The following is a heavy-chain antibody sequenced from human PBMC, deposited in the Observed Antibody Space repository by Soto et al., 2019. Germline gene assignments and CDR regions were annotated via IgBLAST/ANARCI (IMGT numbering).Heavy chain of an antibody. V-gene: IGHV3-48*01. J-gene: IGHJ4*02. Sequence: EVQLVESGGGLVQPGGSLRLSCAASGFTFSSYSMNWVRQAPGKGLVWDSYISSSSSIRNYASSVKGRFTISRDNAKNSRYLQMNSRRAEDTAVYYCATESITIFGVGIYGGQGTLVTVSA. CDR3: ATESITIFGVGIY. D-gene: IGHD3-3*01. CDR2: ISSSSSIR. CDR1: GFTFSSYS.